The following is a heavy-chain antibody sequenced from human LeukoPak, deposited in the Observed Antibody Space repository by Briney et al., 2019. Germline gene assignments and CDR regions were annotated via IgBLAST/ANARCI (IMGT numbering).Heavy chain of an antibody. J-gene: IGHJ6*04. D-gene: IGHD2-8*01. CDR1: GFTFSMYW. CDR3: TRDRQGPRLYEMDI. Sequence: GGSLRLSCAASGFTFSMYWMSWVRQPPGKGPEWVANIKVDGSEIYYVDSVKGRFTISRDNAKNSLYLQMNSLRAEDTAVYYCTRDRQGPRLYEMDIWGEGTTVSVSS. V-gene: IGHV3-7*01. CDR2: IKVDGSEI.